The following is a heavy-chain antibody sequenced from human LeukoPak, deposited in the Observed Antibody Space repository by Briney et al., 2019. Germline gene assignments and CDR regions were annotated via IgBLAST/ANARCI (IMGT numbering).Heavy chain of an antibody. Sequence: GGSLRLSCEASGFTFRDYGMNWVRQAPGKGLEWISFISGSRSLIYYADSVRGRFTISRDNAKNSLFLQMTSLATEDTGVFYCARQFRAKYNPLDHWGQGTLVTVSS. V-gene: IGHV3-48*04. J-gene: IGHJ4*02. D-gene: IGHD1-1*01. CDR2: ISGSRSLI. CDR1: GFTFRDYG. CDR3: ARQFRAKYNPLDH.